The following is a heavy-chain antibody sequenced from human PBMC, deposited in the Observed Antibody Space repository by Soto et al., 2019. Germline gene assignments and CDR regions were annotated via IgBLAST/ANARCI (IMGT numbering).Heavy chain of an antibody. CDR3: ARHDSSGYYYYFDY. V-gene: IGHV1-18*01. CDR2: ISAYNGNT. CDR1: GYTFTSYG. Sequence: ASVKVSCKASGYTFTSYGISWVRQALGQGLEWMGWISAYNGNTNYAQKLQGRVTMTTDTSTSTAYMELRSLRSYDTAVYYCARHDSSGYYYYFDYWGQGTLVTVSS. J-gene: IGHJ4*02. D-gene: IGHD3-22*01.